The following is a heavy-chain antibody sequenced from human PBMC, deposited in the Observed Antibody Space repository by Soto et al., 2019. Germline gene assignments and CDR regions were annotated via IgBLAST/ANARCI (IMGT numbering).Heavy chain of an antibody. V-gene: IGHV2-5*02. D-gene: IGHD2-21*02. CDR1: GFSFSSIGEG. Sequence: QITLKESGPTLVKPTQTLTLTCTFPGFSFSSIGEGVGWIRQPPGKALEWLALIYWDDDKRYSPSLKSRLTITKDPSKNQVVLTMTNMDPVATATYYCVQSRCGGDCLQSYSSHSYYGLDVWGQGTTVTVSS. CDR3: VQSRCGGDCLQSYSSHSYYGLDV. J-gene: IGHJ6*02. CDR2: IYWDDDK.